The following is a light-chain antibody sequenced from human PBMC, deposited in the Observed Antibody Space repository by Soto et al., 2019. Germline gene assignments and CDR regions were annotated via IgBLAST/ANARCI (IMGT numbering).Light chain of an antibody. CDR1: QSISSSD. CDR3: QQSGSSPPIT. V-gene: IGKV3-20*01. Sequence: EIVLTQSPGTLSLSAGERATLSCRASQSISSSDLAWYQHKPGQAPRLVIYGASSRATGIPDRISGGGSGTDFTLTISSLEPEDFAIYYCQQSGSSPPITFGQGTRLEI. J-gene: IGKJ5*01. CDR2: GAS.